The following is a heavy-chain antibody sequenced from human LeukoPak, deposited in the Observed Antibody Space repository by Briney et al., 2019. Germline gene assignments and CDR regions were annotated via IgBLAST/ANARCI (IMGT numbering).Heavy chain of an antibody. CDR1: GFTFSSYG. Sequence: GGSLRLSCAASGFTFSSYGMSWVRQAPGKGLEWVSAISGSGGSTYYADSVKGRFTISRDNSKNTLYLQMNSLRAEDTAVYYCAKVGPRVGSGWHRAYYYYYYMDVWGKGTTVTVSS. V-gene: IGHV3-23*01. J-gene: IGHJ6*03. D-gene: IGHD6-19*01. CDR2: ISGSGGST. CDR3: AKVGPRVGSGWHRAYYYYYYMDV.